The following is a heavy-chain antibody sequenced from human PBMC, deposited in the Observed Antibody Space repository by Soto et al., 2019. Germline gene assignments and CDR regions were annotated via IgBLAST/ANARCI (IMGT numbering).Heavy chain of an antibody. CDR3: ARADPDNETPESVRGFDP. J-gene: IGHJ5*02. CDR1: GGTFISYT. V-gene: IGHV1-69*02. D-gene: IGHD1-1*01. CDR2: IIPILWIA. Sequence: QVQLVQSGAEGKKPGSSVKVSCKASGGTFISYTISWVRQAPGQGLEWMGRIIPILWIANYAQKFQGRATITADTSTGTAYKELSSLRSEDTAVDYWARADPDNETPESVRGFDPWGQGTLVTVSS.